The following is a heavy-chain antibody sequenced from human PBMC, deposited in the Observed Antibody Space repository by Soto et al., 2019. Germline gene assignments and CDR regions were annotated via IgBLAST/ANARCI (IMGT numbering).Heavy chain of an antibody. CDR2: IYYSGST. CDR1: GCSISSGDYY. Sequence: SETLSLTCPVSGCSISSGDYYWSWIRQPPGKGLEWIGYIYYSGSTYYNPSLKSRVTISVDTSKNQFSLKLSSVTAADTAVYYCAREVPTNNWFDPWGQGTLVTVSS. J-gene: IGHJ5*02. V-gene: IGHV4-30-4*01. CDR3: AREVPTNNWFDP.